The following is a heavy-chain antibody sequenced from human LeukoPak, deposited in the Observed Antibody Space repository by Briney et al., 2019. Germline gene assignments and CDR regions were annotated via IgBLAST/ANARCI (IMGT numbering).Heavy chain of an antibody. Sequence: GGSLRLSCAASGFTFSSYAMSWVRQAPRKRVEWGSAISGSGGSTYYADSVKGRFTISRDKSKNTLSLQMNSVRAEDTAVYYCAKGVTVPAASLFDYWGQGTLVTVSS. CDR1: GFTFSSYA. J-gene: IGHJ4*02. D-gene: IGHD2-2*01. CDR3: AKGVTVPAASLFDY. CDR2: ISGSGGST. V-gene: IGHV3-23*01.